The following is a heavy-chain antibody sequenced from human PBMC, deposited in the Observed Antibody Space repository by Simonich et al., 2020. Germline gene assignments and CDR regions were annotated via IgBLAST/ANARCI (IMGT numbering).Heavy chain of an antibody. CDR1: GGSIRSRGYY. D-gene: IGHD2-8*01. CDR3: ARQRVLMVYAIDY. V-gene: IGHV4-39*01. J-gene: IGHJ4*02. CDR2: IYYSGNT. Sequence: QLQLQESGPGLVKPSETLSLTCPVSGGSIRSRGYYWGWIRQPPGRGLEWIGSIYYSGNTYYNPSLKSRVTISGDTSKNQFSLKRSSVTAADTAVYYCARQRVLMVYAIDYWGQGTLVTVSS.